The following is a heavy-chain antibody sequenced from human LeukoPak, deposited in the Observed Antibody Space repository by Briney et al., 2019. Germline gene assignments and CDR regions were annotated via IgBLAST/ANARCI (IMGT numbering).Heavy chain of an antibody. V-gene: IGHV3-74*01. J-gene: IGHJ4*02. D-gene: IGHD1-14*01. CDR1: GFPFNSFW. Sequence: GGSLRLSCAASGFPFNSFWMHWVRQAPGKGLVWVSDMNEYSTTIRYADSVEGRFTISRDNAKSILYLQMNNLRAEDTAMYFCARGGVNPVDHWGQGTLVTVSS. CDR3: ARGGVNPVDH. CDR2: MNEYSTTI.